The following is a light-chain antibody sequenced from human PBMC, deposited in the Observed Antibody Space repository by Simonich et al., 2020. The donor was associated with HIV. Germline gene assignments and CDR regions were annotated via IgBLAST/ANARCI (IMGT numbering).Light chain of an antibody. V-gene: IGKV3-15*01. CDR1: QSVSSD. J-gene: IGKJ4*01. CDR3: QQYNSWPT. Sequence: EIVMTQSPATLSVSPGERATLSCRASQSVSSDLAWYQQKPGQPPRLLIYGASTRATGIPARFSGSGSGTEFTLTISSMQSEDFAVYYCQQYNSWPTFGGGARVEIK. CDR2: GAS.